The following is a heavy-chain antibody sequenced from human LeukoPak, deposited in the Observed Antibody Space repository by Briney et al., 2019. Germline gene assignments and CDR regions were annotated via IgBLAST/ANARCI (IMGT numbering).Heavy chain of an antibody. V-gene: IGHV1-69*04. J-gene: IGHJ4*02. Sequence: GASVKVSCKASGGTFSSYAISWVRQAPGQGLEWMGRIIPILGIANYAQKLQGRVTMTTDTSTSTAYMELRSLRSDDTAVYYCARSQRTTVTTRLIYWGQGTLVTVSS. CDR1: GGTFSSYA. CDR2: IIPILGIA. D-gene: IGHD4-17*01. CDR3: ARSQRTTVTTRLIY.